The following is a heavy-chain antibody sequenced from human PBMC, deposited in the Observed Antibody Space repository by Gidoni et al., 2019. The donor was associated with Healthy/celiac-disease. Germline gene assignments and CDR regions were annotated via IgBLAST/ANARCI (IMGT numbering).Heavy chain of an antibody. J-gene: IGHJ4*02. D-gene: IGHD3-10*02. Sequence: KVSCKASGGTFSSYAISWVRQAPGQGLEWMGGIIPIFGTANYARKFQGRVTITADESTSTAYMELSSLRSEDTAVYYCARGITMIGYFDYWGQGTLVTVSS. CDR3: ARGITMIGYFDY. V-gene: IGHV1-69*01. CDR1: GGTFSSYA. CDR2: IIPIFGTA.